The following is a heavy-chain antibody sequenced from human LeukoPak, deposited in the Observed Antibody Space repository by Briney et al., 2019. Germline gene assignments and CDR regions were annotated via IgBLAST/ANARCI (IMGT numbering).Heavy chain of an antibody. CDR2: INPNSGGT. J-gene: IGHJ5*02. Sequence: AASVNVSCKASGYTFSGYYIFWVRRAPGQGLVWMGWINPNSGGTNYAQEFQGRLTMTRDTSITTAYMELSTLRSDDTAVYYCALIGDHAWFDPWGQGTLVTVSS. CDR1: GYTFSGYY. D-gene: IGHD3-10*01. CDR3: ALIGDHAWFDP. V-gene: IGHV1-2*02.